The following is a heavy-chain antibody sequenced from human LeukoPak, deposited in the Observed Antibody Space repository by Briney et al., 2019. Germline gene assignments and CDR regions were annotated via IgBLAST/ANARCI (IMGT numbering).Heavy chain of an antibody. V-gene: IGHV3-48*03. CDR3: ARDVGPRTENWFDP. CDR1: GFTFSSYE. CDR2: ISSSGSTI. Sequence: GGSLRLSCAASGFTFSSYEMNWVRQAPGKGPEWVSYISSSGSTIYYADSVKGRFTISRDNAKNSLYLQMNSLRAEDTAVYYCARDVGPRTENWFDPWGQGTLVTVSS. J-gene: IGHJ5*02. D-gene: IGHD1-26*01.